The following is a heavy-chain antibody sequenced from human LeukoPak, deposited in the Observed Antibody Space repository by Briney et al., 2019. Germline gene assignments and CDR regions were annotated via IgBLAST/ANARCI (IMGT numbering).Heavy chain of an antibody. Sequence: GESLKISCKASGYIFTTSWIGRVRQMPGKGLEWMGIIYPGDSDTRYSPSFQGQVTISADKSISTAYLQWSSLKASDTAMYYCARAYSGSWYHWGQGTLVTVSS. V-gene: IGHV5-51*01. CDR2: IYPGDSDT. J-gene: IGHJ5*02. CDR1: GYIFTTSW. CDR3: ARAYSGSWYH. D-gene: IGHD6-13*01.